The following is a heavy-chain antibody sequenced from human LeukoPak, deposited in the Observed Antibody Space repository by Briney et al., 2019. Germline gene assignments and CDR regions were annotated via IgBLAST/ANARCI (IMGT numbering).Heavy chain of an antibody. J-gene: IGHJ4*02. Sequence: PGGSLRLSCAASRFTFSSYSMNWVRQAPGKGLEWVSYISSSSTIHYADSVKGRFTISRDNALNSLYLQMNSLRAEDTAIYYCARSIPYGTTWYGRSDYWGQGTLVTVSS. CDR3: ARSIPYGTTWYGRSDY. CDR2: ISSSSTI. CDR1: RFTFSSYS. D-gene: IGHD6-13*01. V-gene: IGHV3-48*04.